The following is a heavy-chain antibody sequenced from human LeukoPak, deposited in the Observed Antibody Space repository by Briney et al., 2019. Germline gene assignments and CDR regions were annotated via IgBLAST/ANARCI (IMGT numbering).Heavy chain of an antibody. J-gene: IGHJ4*02. CDR1: GGSISSGSYY. CDR2: VYSGGGT. CDR3: ARAIYDFWSGYYSDY. D-gene: IGHD3-3*01. Sequence: SETLSLTCTVSGGSISSGSYYWSWIRQSAGKGLEWIGRVYSGGGTNYNPSLKSRVTISVDTSKNQYSLNLTSVTAADTAVYYCARAIYDFWSGYYSDYWGQGTLVTVSS. V-gene: IGHV4-61*02.